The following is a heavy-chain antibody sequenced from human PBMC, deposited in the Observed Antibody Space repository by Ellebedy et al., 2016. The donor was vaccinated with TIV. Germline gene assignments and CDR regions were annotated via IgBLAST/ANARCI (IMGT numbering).Heavy chain of an antibody. CDR3: ARGGDNSGAFDF. Sequence: SGPTLVTPTETLTLTCIVSGFSLSNARMGVSWIRQPPWKALEWLAHFFSNGEKSYSISLKSRLTISRDTSKNQVVLTMTNMDPVDTATYYCARGGDNSGAFDFWGQGTMVTVSS. V-gene: IGHV2-26*01. D-gene: IGHD2-21*02. J-gene: IGHJ3*01. CDR2: FFSNGEK. CDR1: GFSLSNARMG.